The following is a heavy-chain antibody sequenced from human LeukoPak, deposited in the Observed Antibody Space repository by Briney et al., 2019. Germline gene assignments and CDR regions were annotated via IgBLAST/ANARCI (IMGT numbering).Heavy chain of an antibody. CDR1: GGSISSGSYY. D-gene: IGHD1-1*01. Sequence: SETLSLTCTVSGGSISSGSYYYSWIRQPAGKGLEWIGHIYYLGTTTYNPSLRSRVTISMDASKNQFSLNLTSVTAADTAVYYCAVTWNADRTFAPWGQGILVTVS. J-gene: IGHJ5*02. CDR2: IYYLGTT. CDR3: AVTWNADRTFAP. V-gene: IGHV4-61*10.